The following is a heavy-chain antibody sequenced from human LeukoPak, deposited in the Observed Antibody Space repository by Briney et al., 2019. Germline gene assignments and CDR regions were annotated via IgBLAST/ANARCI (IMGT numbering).Heavy chain of an antibody. CDR1: GFTFSSYW. V-gene: IGHV3-74*01. D-gene: IGHD3-16*01. CDR3: AREWGNSVLPLDY. J-gene: IGHJ4*02. CDR2: INGEGSIV. Sequence: GGSLRLFCAASGFTFSSYWMHWVRQGPGIGLVWVSRINGEGSIVNYADSVKGRFTISRDNAKNTLDLQMNSLRVEDTAVYFCAREWGNSVLPLDYWGQGTLVTVSP.